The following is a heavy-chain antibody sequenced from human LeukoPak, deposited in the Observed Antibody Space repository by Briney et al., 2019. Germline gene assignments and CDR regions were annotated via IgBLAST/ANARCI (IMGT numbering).Heavy chain of an antibody. Sequence: GGSLRLSCAASGSTFSSYSMNWVRQAPGKGLEWVSSISSSSSYIYYADSVKGRFTISRDNAKNSLYLQMNSLRAEDTAVYYCAGHHPRNTVDFWGQGTLVTVSS. J-gene: IGHJ4*02. V-gene: IGHV3-21*01. CDR2: ISSSSSYI. CDR1: GSTFSSYS. CDR3: AGHHPRNTVDF. D-gene: IGHD2/OR15-2a*01.